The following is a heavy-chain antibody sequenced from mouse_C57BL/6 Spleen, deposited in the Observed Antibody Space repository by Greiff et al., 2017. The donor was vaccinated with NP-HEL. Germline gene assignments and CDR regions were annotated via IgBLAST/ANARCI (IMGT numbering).Heavy chain of an antibody. D-gene: IGHD4-1*01. Sequence: QVQLQQPGAELVKPGASVKLSCKASGYTFTSYWMQWVKQRPGQGLEWIGEIDPSDSYTNYNQKFKGKATLTVDTSSSPAYMQLSSLTSEDSAVYYRARSSLTFLYYFDFWGQGTTLTVSS. CDR3: ARSSLTFLYYFDF. CDR2: IDPSDSYT. V-gene: IGHV1-50*01. CDR1: GYTFTSYW. J-gene: IGHJ2*01.